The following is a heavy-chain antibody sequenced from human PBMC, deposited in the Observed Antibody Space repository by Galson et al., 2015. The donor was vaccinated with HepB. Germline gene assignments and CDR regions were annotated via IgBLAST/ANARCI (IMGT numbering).Heavy chain of an antibody. J-gene: IGHJ6*02. CDR2: ISCDGSNK. V-gene: IGHV3-30*18. CDR1: GFTFSSYG. Sequence: SLRLSCAASGFTFSSYGMHWVRQAPGKGLEWVAGISCDGSNKYYADSVKGRFTISRDNSKNTLYLQMNSLRAEDTAVYYSAKGIVVVVTVPVFGMDVWGQETTVTVSS. CDR3: AKGIVVVVTVPVFGMDV. D-gene: IGHD2-15*01.